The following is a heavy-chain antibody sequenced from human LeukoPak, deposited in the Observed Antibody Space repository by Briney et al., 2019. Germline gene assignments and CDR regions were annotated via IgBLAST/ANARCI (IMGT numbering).Heavy chain of an antibody. Sequence: GGSLRLSCAASGFTFSHVCMAWVRQAPGKGPEWVGRIQSKRDGDSIIYAAPVKGRFIISRDDSTNTLFLQMNSLKFEDSAVYYCVTDWSSVGWGYYFANWGQGTLVTVSS. CDR3: VTDWSSVGWGYYFAN. D-gene: IGHD2-8*02. CDR2: IQSKRDGDSI. V-gene: IGHV3-15*01. J-gene: IGHJ4*02. CDR1: GFTFSHVC.